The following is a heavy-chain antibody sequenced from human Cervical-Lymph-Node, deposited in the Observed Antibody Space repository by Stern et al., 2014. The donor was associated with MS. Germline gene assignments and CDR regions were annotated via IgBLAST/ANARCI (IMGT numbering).Heavy chain of an antibody. J-gene: IGHJ4*02. CDR3: ARVAYYYDSSGYYFFDY. D-gene: IGHD3-22*01. V-gene: IGHV1-3*01. CDR2: INAGNGNT. Sequence: QVQLVQSGAEVKKPGASVKVSCKASGYTFTSYAMHWVRQAPGQRLEWIGWINAGNGNTKYSQKFQGRVTITRDTSASTAYMELSSLRSEDTAVYYCARVAYYYDSSGYYFFDYWGQGTLVTVSS. CDR1: GYTFTSYA.